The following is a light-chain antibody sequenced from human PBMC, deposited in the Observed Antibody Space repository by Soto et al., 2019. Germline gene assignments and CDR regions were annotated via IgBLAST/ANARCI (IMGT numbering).Light chain of an antibody. CDR2: KAS. V-gene: IGKV1-5*03. CDR1: QSVSSW. J-gene: IGKJ1*01. CDR3: QQYRSYSWT. Sequence: DVQLTQSPSTLSASVGDRVTITCRASQSVSSWLAWYQAKPGKAPNLLIYKASTLESGVPSRFSGSGSGTEFTITISSLQPDDCATYYCQQYRSYSWTFGQGTKVEI.